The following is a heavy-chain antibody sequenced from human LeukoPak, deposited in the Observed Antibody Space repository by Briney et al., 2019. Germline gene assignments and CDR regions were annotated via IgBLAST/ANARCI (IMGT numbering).Heavy chain of an antibody. CDR2: ISGSGGST. Sequence: GGSLRLSCAASGFAFSSYAMSWVRQAPGKGLEWVSAISGSGGSTYYADSVKGRFTISRDNSKNTLYLQMNSLRAEDTAVYYCAKAKLVPDGFDYWGQGTLVTVSS. D-gene: IGHD6-13*01. CDR1: GFAFSSYA. V-gene: IGHV3-23*01. CDR3: AKAKLVPDGFDY. J-gene: IGHJ4*02.